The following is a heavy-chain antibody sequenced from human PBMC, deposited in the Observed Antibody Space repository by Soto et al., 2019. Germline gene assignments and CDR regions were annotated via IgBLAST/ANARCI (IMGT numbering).Heavy chain of an antibody. CDR1: GFTFSDYY. D-gene: IGHD1-1*01. J-gene: IGHJ4*02. CDR2: SSNSGTFA. V-gene: IGHV3-11*06. Sequence: GSLRLSCAASGFTFSDYYMSWVRQAPGRGLEWISYSSNSGTFARYATSVKGRFSISRDNANNSLYLEMNSLRVEDTAVYYCARSGDNFNVLDYWGQGTPVTVSS. CDR3: ARSGDNFNVLDY.